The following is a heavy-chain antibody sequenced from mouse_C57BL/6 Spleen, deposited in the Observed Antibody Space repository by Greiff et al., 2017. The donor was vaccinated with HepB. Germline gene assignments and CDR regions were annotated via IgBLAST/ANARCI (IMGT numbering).Heavy chain of an antibody. J-gene: IGHJ3*01. CDR2: ISDGGSYT. V-gene: IGHV5-4*01. CDR1: GFTFSSYA. CDR3: GREGLGY. Sequence: EVKLEESGGGLVKPGGSLKLSCAASGFTFSSYAMSWVRQTPEKRLEWVATISDGGSYTYYPDNVKGRFTISRDTAKNNLYLQMSHLKSEDTAMYYCGREGLGYWGQGTLVTVS.